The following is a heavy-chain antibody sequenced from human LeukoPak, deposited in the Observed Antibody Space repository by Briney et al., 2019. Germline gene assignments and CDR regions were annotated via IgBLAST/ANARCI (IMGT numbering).Heavy chain of an antibody. J-gene: IGHJ4*02. CDR2: IRQDESEK. D-gene: IGHD2-15*01. V-gene: IGHV3-7*04. Sequence: GGSLRLSCAASGFTFSSYAMSWVRQAPGKGLEWVANIRQDESEKYYVDSVKGRFTISRDNAKNSLYLQMNSLRAEDTAVYYCARPSGYCSGGSCFPFDYWGQGTLVTVSS. CDR1: GFTFSSYA. CDR3: ARPSGYCSGGSCFPFDY.